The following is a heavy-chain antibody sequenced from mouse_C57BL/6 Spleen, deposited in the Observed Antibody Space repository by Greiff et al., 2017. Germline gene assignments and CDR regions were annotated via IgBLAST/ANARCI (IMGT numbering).Heavy chain of an antibody. CDR1: GYTFTSYW. CDR2: IDPSDSET. Sequence: VQLQQSGAELVRPGSSVKLSCKASGYTFTSYWMHWVKQRPIQGLEWIGNIDPSDSETHYNQKFKDKATLTVDKSSSTAYMQLSSLTSEDSAVYYCARQIFSSSYWYFDVWGTGTTVTVSS. V-gene: IGHV1-52*01. CDR3: ARQIFSSSYWYFDV. J-gene: IGHJ1*03. D-gene: IGHD1-1*01.